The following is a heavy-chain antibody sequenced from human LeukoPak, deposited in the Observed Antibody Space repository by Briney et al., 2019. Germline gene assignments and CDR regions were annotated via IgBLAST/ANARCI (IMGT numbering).Heavy chain of an antibody. Sequence: GASVKVSCKASGGTFSSYAISWVRQAPGQGLEWMGGIIPIFGTANYAQKFQGRVTITTDESTSTSYMELSSLRSEDTAVYYCASPLSIAAAEFDYWGQGTLVTVSS. CDR2: IIPIFGTA. D-gene: IGHD6-13*01. V-gene: IGHV1-69*05. CDR1: GGTFSSYA. CDR3: ASPLSIAAAEFDY. J-gene: IGHJ4*02.